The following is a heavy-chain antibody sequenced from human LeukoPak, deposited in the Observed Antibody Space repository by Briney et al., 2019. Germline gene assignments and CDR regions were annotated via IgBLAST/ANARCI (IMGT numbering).Heavy chain of an antibody. V-gene: IGHV3-48*02. CDR1: GFTFSSYS. CDR2: LSNSSNTI. Sequence: GGSLRLSCAASGFTFSSYSMNWVRQAPGKGLEWVSYLSNSSNTIYYADSVKGRFTISRDNAKNSLYLQMNSLRDEDTAVYYCARGLRGPIAGGLYYYYYYGMDVWGQGTTVTVS. D-gene: IGHD6-13*01. CDR3: ARGLRGPIAGGLYYYYYYGMDV. J-gene: IGHJ6*02.